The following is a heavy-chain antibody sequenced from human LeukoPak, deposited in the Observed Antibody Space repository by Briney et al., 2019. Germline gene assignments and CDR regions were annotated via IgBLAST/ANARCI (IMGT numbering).Heavy chain of an antibody. CDR2: INTNTGNP. V-gene: IGHV7-4-1*02. D-gene: IGHD6-6*01. J-gene: IGHJ4*02. CDR3: AREVVLEYSSSSPFDY. Sequence: GASVKVSCKASGYTFTSYAMNWVRQAPGQGLEWMGWINTNTGNPTYAQGFTGRFVFSLDTSVSTAYLQISSLKAEDTAVYYCAREVVLEYSSSSPFDYWGQGTLVTVSP. CDR1: GYTFTSYA.